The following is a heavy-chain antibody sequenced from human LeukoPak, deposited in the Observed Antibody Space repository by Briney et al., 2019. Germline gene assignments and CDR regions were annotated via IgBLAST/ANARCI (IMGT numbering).Heavy chain of an antibody. J-gene: IGHJ4*02. Sequence: GGSLRLSCAASGFTFSSYSMNWVRQAPGKGLEWVSSISSSSSYIYYADSVKGRFTISRDNAKNSLYLQMNSLRAEDTAVYYCARDYSSSSRYFDYWGQGTLVTVSS. D-gene: IGHD6-6*01. CDR2: ISSSSSYI. CDR3: ARDYSSSSRYFDY. CDR1: GFTFSSYS. V-gene: IGHV3-21*01.